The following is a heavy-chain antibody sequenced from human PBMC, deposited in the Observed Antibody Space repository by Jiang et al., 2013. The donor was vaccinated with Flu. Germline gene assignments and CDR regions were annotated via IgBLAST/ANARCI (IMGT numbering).Heavy chain of an antibody. Sequence: SGAEVKKPGASVKVSCKASGYTLTSYDINWVRQAPGQGLEWMGWISAYNGNTNYAQKLQGRVTMTTDTSTSTAYMELRSLRSDDTAVYYCARAAIDTYYDYVWGTIPRPEFDYWSQGTLVTVSS. V-gene: IGHV1-18*01. J-gene: IGHJ4*02. CDR2: ISAYNGNT. CDR3: ARAAIDTYYDYVWGTIPRPEFDY. CDR1: GYTLTSYD. D-gene: IGHD3-16*01.